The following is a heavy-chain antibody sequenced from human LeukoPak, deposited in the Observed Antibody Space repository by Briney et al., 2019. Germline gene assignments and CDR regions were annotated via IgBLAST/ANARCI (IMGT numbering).Heavy chain of an antibody. V-gene: IGHV4-34*01. CDR3: ARPNYGSGTRVDY. D-gene: IGHD3-10*01. CDR1: GGSFSGYY. Sequence: SETLSLTCAVYGGSFSGYYWSWIRQPPGKGLEWIGEINHSGSTNYNPSLKSRVTISVDTSKNQFSLKLTSVTAADTAVYYCARPNYGSGTRVDYWGQGTLVTVSS. J-gene: IGHJ4*02. CDR2: INHSGST.